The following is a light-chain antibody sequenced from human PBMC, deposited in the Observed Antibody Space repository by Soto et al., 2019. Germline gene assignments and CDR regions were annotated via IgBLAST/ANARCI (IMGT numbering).Light chain of an antibody. CDR1: TGAVTSGHY. Sequence: QAVVTQEPSLTVSPGGTVTLTCGSSTGAVTSGHYPYWFQQKPGQAPRTLIYDTSNKHSWTPARFSGSLLGGKAALTLSGAQPEDEAEYYCWLSYSVGYVVFGGGTKLTVL. CDR3: WLSYSVGYVV. J-gene: IGLJ2*01. V-gene: IGLV7-46*01. CDR2: DTS.